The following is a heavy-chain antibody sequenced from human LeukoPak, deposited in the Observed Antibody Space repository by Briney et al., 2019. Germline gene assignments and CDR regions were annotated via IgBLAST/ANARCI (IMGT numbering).Heavy chain of an antibody. J-gene: IGHJ4*02. CDR3: ARSYYDFWSGYYRGYYFDY. Sequence: SETLSLTCTVSGGSISSGGYYWSWIRQHPGKGLEWIGYIYYSGSTYYNPSLKSRVTISVDTSKNQFSLKLSSVTAADTAVYYCARSYYDFWSGYYRGYYFDYWGQGTLVTVSS. CDR1: GGSISSGGYY. CDR2: IYYSGST. V-gene: IGHV4-31*03. D-gene: IGHD3-3*01.